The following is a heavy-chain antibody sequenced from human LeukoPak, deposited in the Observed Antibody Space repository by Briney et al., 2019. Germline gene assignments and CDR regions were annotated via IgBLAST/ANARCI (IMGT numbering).Heavy chain of an antibody. CDR3: ARDAFDI. Sequence: PGGSLRLSCTASGFPVSSSYMTWVRQAPGKGLEWVSCISNTNSYIYYADSVKGRFTISRDNAKNSLYLQMNSLRAEDTAVYYCARDAFDIWGQGTMVTVSS. CDR2: ISNTNSYI. J-gene: IGHJ3*02. CDR1: GFPVSSSY. V-gene: IGHV3-21*01.